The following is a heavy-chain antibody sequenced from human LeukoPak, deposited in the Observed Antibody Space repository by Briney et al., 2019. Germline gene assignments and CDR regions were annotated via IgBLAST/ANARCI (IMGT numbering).Heavy chain of an antibody. D-gene: IGHD3-10*01. CDR3: ARVAGFGERGMDV. J-gene: IGHJ6*02. CDR1: GYQFISYT. CDR2: INTKTANP. Sequence: ASVKVSCKASGYQFISYTMSWVRQAPGQGLEWMGWINTKTANPTYARDFTGRFVFSLDTSVSTAYLQISGLKAGDTAVYYCARVAGFGERGMDVWGQGTTVTVSS. V-gene: IGHV7-4-1*02.